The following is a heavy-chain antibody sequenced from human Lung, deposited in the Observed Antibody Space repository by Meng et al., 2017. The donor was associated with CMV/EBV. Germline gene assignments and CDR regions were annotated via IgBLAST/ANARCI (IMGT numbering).Heavy chain of an antibody. CDR2: ISGGGDNT. Sequence: ETXSLXCTGSGFTFRNCAVSWVRQAPGKGLEFVSSISGGGDNTYYTDSVKGRFIISRDNSKNTLYLQMDSLRAEDTALYYCAKGENYFDSSGLDYWGQGXQVTVSS. J-gene: IGHJ4*02. D-gene: IGHD3-22*01. CDR1: GFTFRNCA. V-gene: IGHV3-23*01. CDR3: AKGENYFDSSGLDY.